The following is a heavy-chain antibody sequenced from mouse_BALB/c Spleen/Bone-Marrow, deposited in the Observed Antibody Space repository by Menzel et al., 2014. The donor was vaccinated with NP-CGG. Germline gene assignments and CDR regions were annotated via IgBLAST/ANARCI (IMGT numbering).Heavy chain of an antibody. CDR1: GYTFSSYW. Sequence: VQLQESGAELMKPGASVKISCKATGYTFSSYWIEWVKQRPGHGLEWIGEILPGSGSTNYNEKFKGKATFTADTSSNPAYMQLSSLTSEDSAVYYCARHYYGSSHFAYWGQGTLVTVSA. V-gene: IGHV1-9*01. D-gene: IGHD1-1*01. CDR2: ILPGSGST. CDR3: ARHYYGSSHFAY. J-gene: IGHJ3*01.